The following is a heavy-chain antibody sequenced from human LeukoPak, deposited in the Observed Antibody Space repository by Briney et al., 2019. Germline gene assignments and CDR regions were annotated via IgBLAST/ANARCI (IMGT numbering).Heavy chain of an antibody. Sequence: GGSLRLSCSTSGFTFSNHLMHWVRQAPGKGLEYVSSIGPNGASTLYADSVKGRFTISRDNSKNALYLQLTSLGLEDTALYYCVKDLTGTWSFDYWGQGTLVTVSS. CDR1: GFTFSNHL. V-gene: IGHV3-64D*06. J-gene: IGHJ4*02. CDR2: IGPNGAST. D-gene: IGHD3-9*01. CDR3: VKDLTGTWSFDY.